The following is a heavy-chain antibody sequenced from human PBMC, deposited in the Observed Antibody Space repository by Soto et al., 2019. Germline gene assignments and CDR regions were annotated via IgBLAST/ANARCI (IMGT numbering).Heavy chain of an antibody. Sequence: LSLTCTVSGGSISSGDYYWSWIRQPPGKGLEWIGYIYYSGSTYYNPSLKSRVTISVDTSKNQFSLKLSSVTAADTAVYYCARDAAAAAHYYYGMHVWGQGTTVTVSS. V-gene: IGHV4-30-4*01. CDR3: ARDAAAAAHYYYGMHV. D-gene: IGHD6-13*01. CDR2: IYYSGST. CDR1: GGSISSGDYY. J-gene: IGHJ6*02.